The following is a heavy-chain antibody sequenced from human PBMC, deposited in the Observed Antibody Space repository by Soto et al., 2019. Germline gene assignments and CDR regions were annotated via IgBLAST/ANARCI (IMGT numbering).Heavy chain of an antibody. V-gene: IGHV3-30*03. J-gene: IGHJ3*02. D-gene: IGHD2-15*01. CDR2: IINDGSEK. CDR3: ARDDIGAPNAFDM. Sequence: PGGSLRLSCAASGLTFSSYSMNWVRQAPGKGLEWVAVIINDGSEKNHADSVKDRFTISRDNSKNTLYLQMDSLRAGDTALYYCARDDIGAPNAFDMWGQGTMVTVSS. CDR1: GLTFSSYS.